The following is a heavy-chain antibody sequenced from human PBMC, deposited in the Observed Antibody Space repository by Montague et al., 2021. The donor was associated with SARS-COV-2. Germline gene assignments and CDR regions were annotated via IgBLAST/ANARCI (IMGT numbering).Heavy chain of an antibody. Sequence: TLSLTCTVSGGSISRASYYWSWIRQPAGKGLEWIGCIYTSATTDHSFSLKSRVTISVDTSKNQLYLKLTSVTAADTAVYYCARAHSGSWAHLDTWGQGSLVTVSS. CDR3: ARAHSGSWAHLDT. D-gene: IGHD5-12*01. CDR1: GGSISRASYY. J-gene: IGHJ5*02. CDR2: IYTSATT. V-gene: IGHV4-61*02.